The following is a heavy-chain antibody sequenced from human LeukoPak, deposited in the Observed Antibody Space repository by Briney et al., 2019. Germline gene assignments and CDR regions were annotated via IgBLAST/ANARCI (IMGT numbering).Heavy chain of an antibody. D-gene: IGHD3-9*01. CDR3: ARQTYYDIPEGYYGMDV. CDR1: GGSISSSSYY. J-gene: IGHJ6*02. CDR2: IYHSGST. V-gene: IGHV4-39*07. Sequence: SETLSLTCTVSGGSISSSSYYWGWIRQPPGKGLEWIGSIYHSGSTYYNPSLKSRVTISVDTSKNQFSLKLSSVTAADTAVYYCARQTYYDIPEGYYGMDVWGQGTTVTVSS.